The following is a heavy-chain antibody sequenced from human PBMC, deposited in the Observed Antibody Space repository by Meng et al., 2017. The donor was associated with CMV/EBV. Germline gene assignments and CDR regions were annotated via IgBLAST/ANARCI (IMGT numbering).Heavy chain of an antibody. CDR2: LSYDGSNK. D-gene: IGHD2-2*01. J-gene: IGHJ4*02. CDR3: ARDGVVVVPAASISLDY. Sequence: GESLKISCAASGFTFSSYAMHWVRQAPGKGLEWVAVLSYDGSNKYYADSVKGRFTISRDNSKNTLYLQMNSLRAEDTAVYYCARDGVVVVPAASISLDYWGQGTLVTVSS. CDR1: GFTFSSYA. V-gene: IGHV3-30-3*01.